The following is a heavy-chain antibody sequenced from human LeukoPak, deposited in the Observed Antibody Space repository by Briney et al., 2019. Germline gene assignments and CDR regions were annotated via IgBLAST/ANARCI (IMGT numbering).Heavy chain of an antibody. CDR1: GYTLTNHG. CDR3: ARDDKSGWYRHPDF. D-gene: IGHD6-19*01. CDR2: SSSNNDKT. Sequence: ASVKVSCKTSGYTLTNHGICLVRQAPGQRLEWMGWSSSNNDKTYYAQKIQDRVTMNTDTTTETSFMELRRLRSDDAAVYYCARDDKSGWYRHPDFWGQGTLVTVSS. V-gene: IGHV1-18*04. J-gene: IGHJ4*02.